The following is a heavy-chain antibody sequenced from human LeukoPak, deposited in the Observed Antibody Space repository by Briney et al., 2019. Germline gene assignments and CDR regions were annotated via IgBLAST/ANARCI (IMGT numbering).Heavy chain of an antibody. D-gene: IGHD3-22*01. V-gene: IGHV3-7*01. CDR3: ARVSYYDSSGYYDTPYWYFDL. CDR2: IKQDGSEK. CDR1: GFTFSSYW. J-gene: IGHJ2*01. Sequence: TGGSLRLSCAASGFTFSSYWMSWVRQAPGKGLEWVANIKQDGSEKYCVDSVKGRFTISRDNAKNSLYLQMNSLRAEDTAVYYCARVSYYDSSGYYDTPYWYFDLWGRGTLVTVSS.